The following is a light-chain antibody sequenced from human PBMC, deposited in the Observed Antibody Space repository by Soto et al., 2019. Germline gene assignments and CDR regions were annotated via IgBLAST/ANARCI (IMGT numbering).Light chain of an antibody. CDR1: QSISTW. V-gene: IGKV1-5*03. J-gene: IGKJ1*01. Sequence: DIQMTQSPSTLSASVGDRVIITCRANQSISTWLAWYQQTAGKAPKLLIYKASSLQTGAPSRFSGSGSGTEFTLTISSLEPDDFATYYCQQYNYHPWTFGQGTKVDIK. CDR2: KAS. CDR3: QQYNYHPWT.